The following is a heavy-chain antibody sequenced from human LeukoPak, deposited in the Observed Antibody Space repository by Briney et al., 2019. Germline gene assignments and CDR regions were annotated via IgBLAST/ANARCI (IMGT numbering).Heavy chain of an antibody. V-gene: IGHV4-59*01. CDR2: IYYSGSS. CDR1: GGSISSFY. J-gene: IGHJ4*02. D-gene: IGHD6-13*01. Sequence: SVTLSLTCTVCGGSISSFYWTCIRQPPGKGLEWIIHIYYSGSSNYDLTLTSRVTISVDTSKNQFSLKLSSVTAAATAVYYCARGKPLAGLSRPNFDYWGQGTLVTVSS. CDR3: ARGKPLAGLSRPNFDY.